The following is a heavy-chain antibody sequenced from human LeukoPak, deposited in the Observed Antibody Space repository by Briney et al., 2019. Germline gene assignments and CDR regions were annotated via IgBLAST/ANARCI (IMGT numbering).Heavy chain of an antibody. J-gene: IGHJ5*02. CDR1: GGSISSYY. V-gene: IGHV4-4*07. CDR3: ARNNYYGSGRRWFDP. D-gene: IGHD3-10*01. Sequence: PSETLSLTCTVSGGSISSYYRSWIRQPAGKGLEWIGRIYTSGSTNYNPSLKSRVTMSVDTSKNQFSLKLSSVTAADTAVYYCARNNYYGSGRRWFDPWGQGTLVTVSS. CDR2: IYTSGST.